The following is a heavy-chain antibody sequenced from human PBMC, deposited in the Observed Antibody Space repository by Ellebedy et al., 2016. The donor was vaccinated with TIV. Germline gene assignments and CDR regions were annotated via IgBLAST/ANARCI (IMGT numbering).Heavy chain of an antibody. CDR1: GYTFTGYY. CDR3: ATGYGALDY. D-gene: IGHD4-17*01. V-gene: IGHV1-2*04. Sequence: ASVKVSCXASGYTFTGYYMHWVRQAPGQGLEWMGWINPNSGGTNYAQKFQGWVTMTRDTSTDTAYMELSSLRSEDTAVYYCATGYGALDYWGQGTLVTVSS. CDR2: INPNSGGT. J-gene: IGHJ4*02.